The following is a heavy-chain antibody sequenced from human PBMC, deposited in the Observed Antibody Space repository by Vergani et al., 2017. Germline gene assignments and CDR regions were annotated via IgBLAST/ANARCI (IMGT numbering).Heavy chain of an antibody. CDR1: GFTFSSYA. J-gene: IGHJ5*02. V-gene: IGHV3-23*03. CDR2: IYSGGSSP. CDR3: ATLDGVVVPAAKFDP. Sequence: EVQLLESGGGLVQPGGSLRLSRAASGFTFSSYAMSWVRPAPGKGLEWVSVIYSGGSSPYYAASVKGRFTIYRDNSKNTLYLQMNSLRAEDTAVYYCATLDGVVVPAAKFDPWGQGTLVTVSS. D-gene: IGHD2-2*01.